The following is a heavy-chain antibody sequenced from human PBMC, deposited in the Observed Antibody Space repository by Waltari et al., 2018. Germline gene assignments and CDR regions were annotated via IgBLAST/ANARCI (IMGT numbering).Heavy chain of an antibody. CDR3: SGGEVTGTDF. CDR2: IRREPYNYAT. CDR1: GFSSSGSS. D-gene: IGHD6-19*01. V-gene: IGHV3-73*01. J-gene: IGHJ4*02. Sequence: EVQVVESGGGLVQPGGSMRLSCATSGFSSSGSSIHWVRQTPGKGLEWVGRIRREPYNYATAYSASVKGRFTISRDDSKNTAFLQMNSLMTEDTAVYYCSGGEVTGTDFWGQGTLVTVSS.